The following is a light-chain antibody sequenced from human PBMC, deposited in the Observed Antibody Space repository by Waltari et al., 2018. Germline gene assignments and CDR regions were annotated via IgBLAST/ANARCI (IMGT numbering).Light chain of an antibody. CDR2: EVN. CDR3: SSYTGRVYV. CDR1: SRDVGGYNS. Sequence: QSALTPPAPVSGSPGQSITISRTGTSRDVGGYNSVSWYQQHPGKGPKPILYEVNKRPSGVSNRVSGSKSGNTASLTISGLQTEDEADYYCSSYTGRVYVFGTGTKVTVL. V-gene: IGLV2-14*01. J-gene: IGLJ1*01.